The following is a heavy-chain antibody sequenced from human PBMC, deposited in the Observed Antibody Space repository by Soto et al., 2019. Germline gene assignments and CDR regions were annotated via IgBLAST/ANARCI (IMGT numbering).Heavy chain of an antibody. V-gene: IGHV3-30*18. D-gene: IGHD6-13*01. CDR3: AKDVYSSSWSVYYGMDV. Sequence: GGSLRLSCAASGFTFSSYGMHWVRQAPGKGLEWVAVISYDGSNKYYADSVKGRFTISRDNSKNTLYLQMNSLRAEDTAVYYCAKDVYSSSWSVYYGMDVWGQGTTVTVAS. J-gene: IGHJ6*02. CDR1: GFTFSSYG. CDR2: ISYDGSNK.